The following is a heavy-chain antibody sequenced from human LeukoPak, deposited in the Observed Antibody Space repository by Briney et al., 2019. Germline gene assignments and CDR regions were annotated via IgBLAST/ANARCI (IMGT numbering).Heavy chain of an antibody. J-gene: IGHJ5*02. CDR1: GFTFSSYA. CDR2: ISGSGGST. Sequence: GGSLRLSCAASGFTFSSYAMSWVRQAPGKGLEWVSAISGSGGSTYYADSVKGRFTISRDNSKNTLYLQVNSLKTEDTAVYYCTTDPQLLWFGDNWFDPWGQGTLVTVSS. CDR3: TTDPQLLWFGDNWFDP. V-gene: IGHV3-23*01. D-gene: IGHD3-10*01.